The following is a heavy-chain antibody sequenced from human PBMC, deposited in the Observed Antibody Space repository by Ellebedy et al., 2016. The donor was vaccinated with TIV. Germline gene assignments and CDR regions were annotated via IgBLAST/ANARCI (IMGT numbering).Heavy chain of an antibody. Sequence: PGGSLRLSCTVSGGSISSSSYYWGWIRQPPGKGLEWVGRIKSKSAGGTTDYAAPVKGRFTISRDDSKNTLYLQMNRLRSEDTALYHCTTDRAGRLWAHYYYGMDVWGQGTTVTVSS. CDR2: IKSKSAGGTT. V-gene: IGHV3-15*01. D-gene: IGHD6-6*01. CDR3: TTDRAGRLWAHYYYGMDV. CDR1: GGSISSSSYY. J-gene: IGHJ6*02.